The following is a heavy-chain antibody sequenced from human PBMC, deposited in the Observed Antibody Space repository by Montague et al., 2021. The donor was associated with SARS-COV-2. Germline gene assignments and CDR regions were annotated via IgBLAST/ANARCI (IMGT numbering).Heavy chain of an antibody. CDR3: ANCYSGGYNN. Sequence: SDTLSLTCTVSRGSLRLTSYHWGWMSPPPGTGLEGIGSIYHTGSTYYAPSLASRVTMSVDNSKNQFSLMLTSVTAADTALYYCANCYSGGYNNWGHGTLVTVSS. D-gene: IGHD1-26*01. CDR2: IYHTGST. CDR1: RGSLRLTSYH. V-gene: IGHV4-39*01. J-gene: IGHJ4*01.